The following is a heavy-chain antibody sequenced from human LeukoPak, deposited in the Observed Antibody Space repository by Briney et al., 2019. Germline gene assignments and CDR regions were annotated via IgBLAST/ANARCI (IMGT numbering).Heavy chain of an antibody. V-gene: IGHV4-4*07. D-gene: IGHD6-13*01. Sequence: SETLSLTCTVSGGSISSYYWSWIRQPAGKGLEWIGRIYTSGSTNYNPSLKSRVTMSVDTSKNQFSLKLSSVTAADTAVYYCARDGSSSSPDYAFDIWGQGTMVTVSS. CDR1: GGSISSYY. CDR3: ARDGSSSSPDYAFDI. CDR2: IYTSGST. J-gene: IGHJ3*02.